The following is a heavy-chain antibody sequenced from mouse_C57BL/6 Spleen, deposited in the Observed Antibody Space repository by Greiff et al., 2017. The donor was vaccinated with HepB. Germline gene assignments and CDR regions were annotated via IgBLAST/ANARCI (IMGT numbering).Heavy chain of an antibody. J-gene: IGHJ4*01. D-gene: IGHD2-4*01. CDR1: GYSITSGYY. CDR3: AREADYDGAWFAY. V-gene: IGHV3-6*01. Sequence: ESGPGLVKPSQSLSLTCSVTGYSITSGYYWNWIRQFPGNKLEWMGYISYDGSNNYNPSLKNRISITRDTSKNQFFLKLNSVTTEDTATYYCAREADYDGAWFAYWGQGTSVTVSS. CDR2: ISYDGSN.